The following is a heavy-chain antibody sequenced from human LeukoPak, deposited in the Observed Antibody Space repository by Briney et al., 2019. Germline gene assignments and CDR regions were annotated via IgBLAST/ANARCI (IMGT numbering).Heavy chain of an antibody. V-gene: IGHV4-4*07. J-gene: IGHJ5*02. D-gene: IGHD1-26*01. CDR1: GGSISSYY. Sequence: SETLSLTCTVSGGSISSYYWSWIRQPAGKGLEWIGRIYTSGSTNYNPSLKSRVTMSVDTSKNQFSLKLSSVTAADTAVYYCARCPGSYFSYNWFDPWGQGTLVTVSS. CDR2: IYTSGST. CDR3: ARCPGSYFSYNWFDP.